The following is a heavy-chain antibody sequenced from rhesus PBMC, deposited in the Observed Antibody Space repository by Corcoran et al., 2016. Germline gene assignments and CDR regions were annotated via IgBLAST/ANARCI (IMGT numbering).Heavy chain of an antibody. CDR2: ISGSSGST. CDR3: AREGGSWDFDY. Sequence: QVQLQASGPGLVKLSETLSLTFAVPGGSFSGYYWGWFRPPPGKGLEWIGYISGSSGSTDYNPSLKSRVTISTDTSKNQFSLKLSSVTAADTAVYYCAREGGSWDFDYWGQGVLVTVSS. J-gene: IGHJ4*01. D-gene: IGHD6-25*01. CDR1: GGSFSGYY. V-gene: IGHV4-165*01.